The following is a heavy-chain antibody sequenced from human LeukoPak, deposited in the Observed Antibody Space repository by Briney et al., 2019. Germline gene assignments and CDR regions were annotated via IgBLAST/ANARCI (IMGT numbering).Heavy chain of an antibody. D-gene: IGHD3-10*01. CDR1: GGSFSGYY. V-gene: IGHV4-34*01. J-gene: IGHJ5*02. CDR3: ARAPRGPPSRGFDP. Sequence: SETLSLTCAVYGGSFSGYYWSWIRRPPGKGLEWIGEINHSGSTNYNPSLKSRVTISVDTSKNQFSLKLSSVTAADTAVYYCARAPRGPPSRGFDPWGQGTLVTVSS. CDR2: INHSGST.